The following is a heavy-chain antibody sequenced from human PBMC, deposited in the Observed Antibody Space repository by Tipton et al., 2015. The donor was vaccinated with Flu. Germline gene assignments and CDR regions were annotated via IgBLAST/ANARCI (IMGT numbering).Heavy chain of an antibody. CDR1: GYTFTSYG. V-gene: IGHV1-18*01. CDR2: ISAYNGNT. J-gene: IGHJ6*02. Sequence: QLVQSGAEVKKPGASVKVSCKASGYTFTSYGISWVRQAPGQGLEWMGWISAYNGNTNYAQKLQGRVTMTTDTSTSTAYMELRSLRSDDTAVYYCARRGSPTRSGWYYFCYGIDVWGQGTTVPVSS. D-gene: IGHD6-19*01. CDR3: ARRGSPTRSGWYYFCYGIDV.